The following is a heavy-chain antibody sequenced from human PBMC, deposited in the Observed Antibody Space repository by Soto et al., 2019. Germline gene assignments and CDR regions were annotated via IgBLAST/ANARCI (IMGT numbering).Heavy chain of an antibody. J-gene: IGHJ4*02. CDR1: GFTFSTYA. D-gene: IGHD3-10*01. V-gene: IGHV3-30*18. Sequence: PGGSLRLSCAASGFTFSTYAMHWVRQAPGKGLEWVAVVSDDGSNVFYPDSVKGRFTISRDNSKNTLYLQMNSLSAEDTAVYYCAKNDLGSGYYYNGFDYWGQGTLVTVSS. CDR3: AKNDLGSGYYYNGFDY. CDR2: VSDDGSNV.